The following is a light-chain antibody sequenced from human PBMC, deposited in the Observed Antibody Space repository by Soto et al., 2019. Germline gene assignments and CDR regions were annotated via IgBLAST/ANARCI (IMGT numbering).Light chain of an antibody. J-gene: IGKJ1*01. CDR3: QQYGTSPTWT. Sequence: EDVFSKSPGTRSLSQGERATLSCRASQSVSSSYLAWYQQKPGQAPRLVIYGASSRANGIPARFSGSGSGTDLTLTISRLATEDFTVYYCQQYGTSPTWTFGQGTKVDI. CDR2: GAS. V-gene: IGKV3-20*01. CDR1: QSVSSSY.